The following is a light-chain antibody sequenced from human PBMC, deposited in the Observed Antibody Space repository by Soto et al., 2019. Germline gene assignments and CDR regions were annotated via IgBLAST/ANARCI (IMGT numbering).Light chain of an antibody. CDR3: HQCDSSPWT. CDR1: QSVSSSY. Sequence: EIVLTQSPGTLSLSPGERATLSCRASQSVSSSYLAWYQQKPGQAPRLLIYGASNRATGIPARFSGSGSGTDFTLTISRLEPEDFAVFYCHQCDSSPWTFGQGTRLEIK. V-gene: IGKV3-20*01. J-gene: IGKJ5*01. CDR2: GAS.